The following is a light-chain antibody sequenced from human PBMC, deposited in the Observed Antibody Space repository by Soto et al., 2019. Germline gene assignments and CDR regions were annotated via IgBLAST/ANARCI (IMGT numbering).Light chain of an antibody. CDR1: SSDVGGYNY. J-gene: IGLJ1*01. V-gene: IGLV2-11*01. CDR2: DVS. Sequence: QLVLTQPRSVSGSPGQSVTISCTGTSSDVGGYNYVSWYQQHPGKAPKLMIYDVSKRPSGVPDRFSGSKSGNTASLTISGLQAEDEADYYCCSYAGSSLYVFGTGTKLTVL. CDR3: CSYAGSSLYV.